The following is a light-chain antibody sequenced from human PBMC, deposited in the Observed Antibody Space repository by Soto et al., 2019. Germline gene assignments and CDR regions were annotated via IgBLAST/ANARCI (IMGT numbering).Light chain of an antibody. CDR2: DVN. CDR1: SSDVGGYNY. CDR3: KSYTSSSTYV. Sequence: LTPPSSLSWSPWQSITLSCPGNSSDVGGYNYVSWYQHNPGKAPKLMMYDVNNRPSGVSNRFSGSKSGNAASLTISGLQAEDEADYFCKSYTSSSTYVFGTGTKVTVL. J-gene: IGLJ1*01. V-gene: IGLV2-14*03.